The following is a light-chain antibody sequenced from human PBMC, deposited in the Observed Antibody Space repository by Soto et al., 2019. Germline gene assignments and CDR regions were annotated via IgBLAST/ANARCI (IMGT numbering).Light chain of an antibody. J-gene: IGLJ1*01. CDR2: GNY. CDR3: AAWYDSLNAYV. CDR1: SSNIGSEA. Sequence: QSVLTQPPSASGTPGQRVSISCSGSSSNIGSEAVNWFQHLPGTTPKLLIYGNYQRPSGVPDRFSGSRSGTSASLSISGLQSEDEADYYCAAWYDSLNAYVFGTGTKLTVL. V-gene: IGLV1-44*01.